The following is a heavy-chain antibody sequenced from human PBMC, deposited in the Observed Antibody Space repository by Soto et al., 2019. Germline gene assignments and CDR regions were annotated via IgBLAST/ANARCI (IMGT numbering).Heavy chain of an antibody. J-gene: IGHJ5*02. D-gene: IGHD2-21*01. CDR3: ARGIATGQHDP. Sequence: QVQLVQSGAEVKKPGASVKISCKASGYTFTRYTMNWVRQAPGQRLEWMGWINPDNGNTKSSQKFQDRVIITRDTSASTAYMELSSLRSEDTAVDYCARGIATGQHDPWGHGTLVTVSS. CDR1: GYTFTRYT. CDR2: INPDNGNT. V-gene: IGHV1-3*01.